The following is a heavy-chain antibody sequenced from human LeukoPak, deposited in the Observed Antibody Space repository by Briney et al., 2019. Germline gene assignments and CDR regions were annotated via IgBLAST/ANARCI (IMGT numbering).Heavy chain of an antibody. CDR1: GFTFSSSE. CDR2: ISSSGSTI. CDR3: ARGGTLEYFQH. J-gene: IGHJ1*01. V-gene: IGHV3-48*03. Sequence: GGSLRLSCAASGFTFSSSEMNWVRQAPGKGLEWVSYISSSGSTIYYADSVKGRFTISRDNAKNSLYLQMNSLRAEDTAVYYCARGGTLEYFQHWGQGTLVTVSS.